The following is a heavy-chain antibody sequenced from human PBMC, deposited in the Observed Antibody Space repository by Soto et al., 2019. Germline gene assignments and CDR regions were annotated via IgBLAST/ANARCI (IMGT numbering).Heavy chain of an antibody. Sequence: VQLLESGGGLEQPGGSLRLSCVGSGHTFHNYAMTWVRQAPGKGLEWVSGISGSGGSTYYADSVRGRFTIARDDSKNTLYLQMNSLRAEDTAVYYCAKVSRGIGVVPAAVKWGQGTLVTVSS. V-gene: IGHV3-23*01. D-gene: IGHD2-2*01. CDR2: ISGSGGST. J-gene: IGHJ4*02. CDR3: AKVSRGIGVVPAAVK. CDR1: GHTFHNYA.